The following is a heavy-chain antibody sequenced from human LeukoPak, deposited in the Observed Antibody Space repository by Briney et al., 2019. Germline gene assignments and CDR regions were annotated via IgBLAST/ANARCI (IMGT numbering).Heavy chain of an antibody. D-gene: IGHD6-6*01. J-gene: IGHJ4*02. V-gene: IGHV3-21*01. CDR1: GFTFGTYW. CDR2: ISSSSSYI. Sequence: GGSLRLSCGASGFTFGTYWMNWVRQAPGKGLEWVSSISSSSSYIYYADSVKGRFTISRDNAKNSLYLQMNSLRAEDTAVYYCARMISSGFDYWGQGTLVTVSS. CDR3: ARMISSGFDY.